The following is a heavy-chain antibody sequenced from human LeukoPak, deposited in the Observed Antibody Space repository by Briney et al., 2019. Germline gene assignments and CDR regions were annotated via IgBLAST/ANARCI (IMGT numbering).Heavy chain of an antibody. V-gene: IGHV3-48*02. CDR2: ISSRSSTI. CDR1: GFTFSTYT. CDR3: AKEVLGGYPYFDY. J-gene: IGHJ4*02. D-gene: IGHD3-16*01. Sequence: PGGSLRLSCAASGFTFSTYTMNWVRQAPGKGLEWVSCISSRSSTIYYADSVKGRFTISRDNAKNSLYLQMNSLRDEDTAVYYCAKEVLGGYPYFDYWGEGTLVTVSS.